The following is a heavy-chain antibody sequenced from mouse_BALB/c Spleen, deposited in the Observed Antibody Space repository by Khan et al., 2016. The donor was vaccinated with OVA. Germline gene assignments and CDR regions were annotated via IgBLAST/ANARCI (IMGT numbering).Heavy chain of an antibody. D-gene: IGHD2-4*01. J-gene: IGHJ3*01. V-gene: IGHV2-2*02. Sequence: QMQLEESGPGLVQPSQSLSITCTVSGFSLTTYGVHWVRQSPGKGLEWLGVIWRGGSTASNAAFISRLTISKDSSKSQVFFKMNSLQVNDTAIYYCARNYDYDEGLDYWGQGTLVTVSA. CDR3: ARNYDYDEGLDY. CDR2: IWRGGST. CDR1: GFSLTTYG.